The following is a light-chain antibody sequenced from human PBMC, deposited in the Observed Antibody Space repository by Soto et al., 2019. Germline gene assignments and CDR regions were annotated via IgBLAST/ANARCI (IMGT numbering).Light chain of an antibody. CDR3: QQRSNWPPST. CDR1: QSVSNY. CDR2: DTS. Sequence: EIVLTQSPATLSLSPGERATLSCRASQSVSNYLAWYQQKPGQAPRLLIYDTSNRATGIPARFSGSGSGTDFTLTISSLEPEDFAVYYCQQRSNWPPSTFGQGTRLEIK. V-gene: IGKV3-11*01. J-gene: IGKJ5*01.